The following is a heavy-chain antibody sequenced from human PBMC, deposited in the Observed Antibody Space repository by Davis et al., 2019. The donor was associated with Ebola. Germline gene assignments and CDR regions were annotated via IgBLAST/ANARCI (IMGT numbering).Heavy chain of an antibody. V-gene: IGHV3-30*02. D-gene: IGHD3-3*01. J-gene: IGHJ4*02. Sequence: GESLKISCAASGFTFSSYGMHWVRQAPGKGLEWVAFIRYDGSNKYYADSVKGRFTISRDNSKNTLYLQMNSLRAEDTAVYYCARGIPYYDFWSGYYNDYWGQGTLVTVSS. CDR3: ARGIPYYDFWSGYYNDY. CDR2: IRYDGSNK. CDR1: GFTFSSYG.